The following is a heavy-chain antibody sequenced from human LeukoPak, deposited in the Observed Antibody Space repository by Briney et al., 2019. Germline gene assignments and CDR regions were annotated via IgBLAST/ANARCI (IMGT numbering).Heavy chain of an antibody. CDR3: ARVSYSSGWLPFDY. Sequence: PSETLSLTCTVSGVTITSYYWSWIRQPPGKGLEWMGYIYYSGSTNYNPSLKSRVTISVDTSKNQFSLKLSSMTAADTAVYYCARVSYSSGWLPFDYWGQGTLVTVSS. CDR2: IYYSGST. CDR1: GVTITSYY. J-gene: IGHJ4*02. V-gene: IGHV4-59*01. D-gene: IGHD6-19*01.